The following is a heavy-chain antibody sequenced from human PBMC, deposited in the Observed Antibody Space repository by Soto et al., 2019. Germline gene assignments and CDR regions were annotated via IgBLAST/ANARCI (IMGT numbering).Heavy chain of an antibody. Sequence: GTSVKVSCKDSGYTFASYGISWVRQAPGQGLEWMGWISAYNGNTNYAQKLQGRVTMTTDTSTSTAYMELRSLRSDDTAVYYCARAFCPGGGSCRLYYYYGMDVWGQGTTVTVSS. CDR3: ARAFCPGGGSCRLYYYYGMDV. D-gene: IGHD2-15*01. CDR1: GYTFASYG. CDR2: ISAYNGNT. J-gene: IGHJ6*02. V-gene: IGHV1-18*01.